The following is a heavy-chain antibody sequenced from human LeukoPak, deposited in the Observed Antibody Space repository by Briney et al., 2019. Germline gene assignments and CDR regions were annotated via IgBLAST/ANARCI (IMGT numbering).Heavy chain of an antibody. CDR1: GVSISSYY. CDR3: ASKSERFLETSAFDI. Sequence: SETLSLTCTVSGVSISSYYWSWIRQPPGKGLEWIGYIYYSGSINYNPSLESRVTISVDTSKNQFSLRLSSVTAADTAVYFCASKSERFLETSAFDIWGQGTMVTVSS. J-gene: IGHJ3*02. D-gene: IGHD3-3*01. CDR2: IYYSGSI. V-gene: IGHV4-59*01.